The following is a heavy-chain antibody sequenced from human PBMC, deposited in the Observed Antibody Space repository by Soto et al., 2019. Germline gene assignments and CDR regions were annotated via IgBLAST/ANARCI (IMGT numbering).Heavy chain of an antibody. CDR2: ISAYNGNT. CDR1: GYTFTSYG. CDR3: ARGRYYDSSGYYLDY. D-gene: IGHD3-22*01. J-gene: IGHJ4*02. Sequence: ASVKVSCKASGYTFTSYGISWVRQAPGQGLEWMGWISAYNGNTNYAQKLQGRVTMTTDTSTSTAYMELRSLRSDDTAVYYCARGRYYDSSGYYLDYWGQGTLVPVSS. V-gene: IGHV1-18*01.